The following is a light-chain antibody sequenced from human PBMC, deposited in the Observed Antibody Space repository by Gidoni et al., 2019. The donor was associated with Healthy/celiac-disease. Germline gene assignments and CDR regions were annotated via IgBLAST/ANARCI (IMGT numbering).Light chain of an antibody. CDR1: QSISSY. Sequence: DIQMTQSPSSLSASVGDRVTITCRASQSISSYLNWYQQKPGKAPKLLIYAASSLQSGVPSRFSGSVSGTDFTLTISSLQPEDFAPYYCQQSYSTPPTFGQGTKLEIK. CDR2: AAS. V-gene: IGKV1-39*01. CDR3: QQSYSTPPT. J-gene: IGKJ2*01.